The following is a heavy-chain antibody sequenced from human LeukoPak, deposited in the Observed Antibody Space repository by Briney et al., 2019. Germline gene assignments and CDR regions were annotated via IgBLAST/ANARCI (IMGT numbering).Heavy chain of an antibody. CDR2: VSHSGSS. D-gene: IGHD4-17*01. V-gene: IGHV4-34*01. J-gene: IGHJ5*02. CDR1: GGSFSDYY. CDR3: ARGLRPGWAVTSVRVWFDP. Sequence: SETLSLTCAVYGGSFSDYYWSWIRQPPGEGLEWIGEVSHSGSSTYNPSLKSRVTISVDTSKKQFSLTLSSVTAADTAVYYCARGLRPGWAVTSVRVWFDPWGQGILVTVSS.